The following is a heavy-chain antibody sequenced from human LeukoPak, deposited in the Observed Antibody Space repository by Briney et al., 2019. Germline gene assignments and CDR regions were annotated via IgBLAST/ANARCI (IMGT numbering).Heavy chain of an antibody. J-gene: IGHJ2*01. V-gene: IGHV3-20*04. Sequence: GGSLRLSCVVSGITLSNYGMSWVRQAPGKGLEWVSGINWSGVSTGYADSVKGRFTISRDNTKNSLFLQMNSLRAEDTAFYYCAKGKDTLNPYWYFDVWGRGTLVTVSS. CDR3: AKGKDTLNPYWYFDV. CDR1: GITLSNYG. D-gene: IGHD2-15*01. CDR2: INWSGVST.